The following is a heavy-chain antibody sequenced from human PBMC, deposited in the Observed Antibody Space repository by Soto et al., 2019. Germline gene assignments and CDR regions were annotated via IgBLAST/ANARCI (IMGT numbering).Heavy chain of an antibody. V-gene: IGHV3-23*01. Sequence: EVQLLDSGGGLVQPGGSLRLSCAASGFTFSNYAMTWVRQGPGKGLEWVSGISGSGGRSYYADSVKGLFTISRDNLKSTLYLQMNSLRAENTAVYYCAKAYFVWSSEQPYYFDYWGQGTLVTVSS. J-gene: IGHJ4*02. CDR3: AKAYFVWSSEQPYYFDY. CDR2: ISGSGGRS. D-gene: IGHD3-16*01. CDR1: GFTFSNYA.